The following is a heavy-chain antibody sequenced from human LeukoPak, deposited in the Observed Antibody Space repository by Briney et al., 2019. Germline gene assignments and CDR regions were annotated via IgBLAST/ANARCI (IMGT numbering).Heavy chain of an antibody. CDR2: IIPIYGTV. CDR1: GGTFSTYA. Sequence: SVKVSCRASGGTFSTYAVTWLRQAPGQGLEWMGGIIPIYGTVNYAQRFQGRVTITADKSTSTAYMGLNSLRSEDTAIYFCARGRGGYNFFDYWGQGTLVTVSS. J-gene: IGHJ4*02. CDR3: ARGRGGYNFFDY. D-gene: IGHD5-24*01. V-gene: IGHV1-69*06.